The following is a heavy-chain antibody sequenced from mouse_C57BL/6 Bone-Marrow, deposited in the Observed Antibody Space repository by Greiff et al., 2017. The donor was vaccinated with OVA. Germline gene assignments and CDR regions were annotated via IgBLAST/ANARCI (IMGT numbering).Heavy chain of an antibody. V-gene: IGHV8-8*01. D-gene: IGHD2-2*01. J-gene: IGHJ4*01. CDR1: GFSLSTFGMG. CDR2: IWWDDDK. CDR3: ARLYLLWLRQNAMDY. Sequence: QVTLNESGPGILQPSQTLSLTCSFSGFSLSTFGMGVGWIRQPSGKGLEWLAPIWWDDDKYYNPALKRRLTISKDTSKNQVCLKIANVDTADTATYYCARLYLLWLRQNAMDYWGQGTSVTVSS.